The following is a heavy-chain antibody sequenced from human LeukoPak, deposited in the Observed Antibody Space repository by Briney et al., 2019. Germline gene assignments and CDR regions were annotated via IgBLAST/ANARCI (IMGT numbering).Heavy chain of an antibody. CDR2: IKEDGTEK. Sequence: GGSLRLSCAASGFTFSTYWLTWVRQAPGKGLEWVANIKEDGTEKYYVDSVKGRFTISRDNAKNSLYLQMNSLRAEDTAVYYCARDPKYSSSSYYWGQGSLVTVSS. D-gene: IGHD6-6*01. CDR1: GFTFSTYW. V-gene: IGHV3-7*01. CDR3: ARDPKYSSSSYY. J-gene: IGHJ4*02.